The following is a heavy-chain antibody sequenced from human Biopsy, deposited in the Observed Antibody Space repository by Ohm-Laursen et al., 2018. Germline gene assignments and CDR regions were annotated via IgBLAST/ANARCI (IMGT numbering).Heavy chain of an antibody. D-gene: IGHD6-19*01. CDR3: ARNTGWYGDLYYFDY. Sequence: VKVSCNASGYSFTSYYMHWVRQAPGQGLEWMGMINPSGSTTSYPQIFQGRVTMTRDTSKSTVYMELSSLRSADTAVYFCARNTGWYGDLYYFDYWGQGTLVTVSS. J-gene: IGHJ4*02. CDR1: GYSFTSYY. V-gene: IGHV1-46*01. CDR2: INPSGSTT.